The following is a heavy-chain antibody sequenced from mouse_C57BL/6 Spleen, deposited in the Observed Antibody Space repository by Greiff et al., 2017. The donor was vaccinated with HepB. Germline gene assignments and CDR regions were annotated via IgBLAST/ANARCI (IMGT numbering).Heavy chain of an antibody. CDR1: GFSLTSYG. CDR3: ARHEGTPYYYGRAMDY. J-gene: IGHJ4*01. V-gene: IGHV2-6-1*01. D-gene: IGHD1-1*01. Sequence: QVQLKESGPGLVAPSQRLSITCTVSGFSLTSYGVHWVRQPPGKGLEWLVVIWSDGSTTYNSALKSRLSISKDNSKSQVFLKMNSLQTDDTAMYYCARHEGTPYYYGRAMDYWGQGTSVTVSS. CDR2: IWSDGST.